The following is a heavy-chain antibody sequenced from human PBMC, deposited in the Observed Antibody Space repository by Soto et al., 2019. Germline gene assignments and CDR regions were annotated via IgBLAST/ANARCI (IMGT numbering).Heavy chain of an antibody. CDR3: ARLASGSYDY. V-gene: IGHV1-69*02. Sequence: QVQLVQSGAEGKKPGSSVRVSCKASGGTFSTYIISWVRQAPGQGLEWMGRISPMVGIAIYAQKFQGRIAITADKSTSIAYLEVTSLRNEDTAVYYCARLASGSYDYWGQGTLITFSS. D-gene: IGHD1-26*01. CDR1: GGTFSTYI. CDR2: ISPMVGIA. J-gene: IGHJ4*02.